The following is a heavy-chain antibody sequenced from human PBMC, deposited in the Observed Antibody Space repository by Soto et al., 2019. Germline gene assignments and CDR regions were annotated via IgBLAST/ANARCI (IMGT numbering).Heavy chain of an antibody. D-gene: IGHD3-9*01. CDR2: SNPNGGGT. V-gene: IGHV1-46*01. CDR1: GYIITNYY. Sequence: ASVKVCCKASGYIITNYYLHWVRQAPWQGLEWKGISNPNGGGTIYAQKFQCRVTMTRDTSTSTVFMEVSSLRSEGTAVYYCARGSNYDILIFWGQGTLVTVSS. CDR3: ARGSNYDILIF. J-gene: IGHJ4*02.